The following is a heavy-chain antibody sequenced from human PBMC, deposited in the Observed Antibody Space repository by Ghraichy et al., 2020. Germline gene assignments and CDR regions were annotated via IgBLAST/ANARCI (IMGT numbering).Heavy chain of an antibody. CDR2: IRNRAQSYTT. CDR1: GFTFSDRY. CDR3: ARRRDDCYYLDA. Sequence: GGSLRLSCAASGFTFSDRYMDWVRQAPGKGLEWVGRIRNRAQSYTTEYAASVKGRFVISRDDSKNSLYLQMNSLKTEDTSVYYCARRRDDCYYLDAWGQGTLVTVSS. J-gene: IGHJ4*02. D-gene: IGHD2-21*02. V-gene: IGHV3-72*01.